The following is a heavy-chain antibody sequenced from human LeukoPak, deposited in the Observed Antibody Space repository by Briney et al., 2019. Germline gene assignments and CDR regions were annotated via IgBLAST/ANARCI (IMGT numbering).Heavy chain of an antibody. V-gene: IGHV3-15*01. CDR2: IKSKTGGGTT. Sequence: PGGSLRLSCAASGFTFSDAWLSWVRQAPGKGLEWVGRIKSKTGGGTTDYAAPVKGRFAISRDNPKYTLYLQMNSLRAEDTAVYYCAKGRGQIDSSGYYYLGAFDLWGQGTMVTVSS. CDR3: AKGRGQIDSSGYYYLGAFDL. J-gene: IGHJ3*01. CDR1: GFTFSDAW. D-gene: IGHD3-22*01.